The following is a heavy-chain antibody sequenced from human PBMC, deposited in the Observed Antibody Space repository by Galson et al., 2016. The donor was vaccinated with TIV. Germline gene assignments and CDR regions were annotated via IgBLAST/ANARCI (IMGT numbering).Heavy chain of an antibody. J-gene: IGHJ5*02. Sequence: SVKVPCKASGYSFINHDINWVRQATGQGLQWMGWMNPYSGNTDYAQKFQGRVTMTRNTAISTAYMELNSLTSEDTAVYYCARAVGGNWLDPWGQGTLVTVSS. V-gene: IGHV1-8*02. CDR3: ARAVGGNWLDP. CDR1: GYSFINHD. D-gene: IGHD3-16*01. CDR2: MNPYSGNT.